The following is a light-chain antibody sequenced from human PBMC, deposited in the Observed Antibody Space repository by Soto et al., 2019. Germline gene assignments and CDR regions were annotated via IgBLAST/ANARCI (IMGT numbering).Light chain of an antibody. CDR3: SSYPTSTTLG. Sequence: QSALTQPASVSGSPRQSITISCTGTSSDVGGYKYVSWYQQHPGKAPKLLIYEVSNRPSGVSNRFSGSKSGNTASLTISGLQAEDEADYYCSSYPTSTTLGFGGGTKVTVL. CDR2: EVS. J-gene: IGLJ3*02. V-gene: IGLV2-14*01. CDR1: SSDVGGYKY.